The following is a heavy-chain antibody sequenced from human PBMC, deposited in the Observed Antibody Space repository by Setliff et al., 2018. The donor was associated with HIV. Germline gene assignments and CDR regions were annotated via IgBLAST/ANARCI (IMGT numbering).Heavy chain of an antibody. V-gene: IGHV4-61*01. J-gene: IGHJ4*02. CDR2: IYYGTT. D-gene: IGHD5-12*01. CDR3: ARGGDGYNYFDY. CDR1: GDSVSSGSYY. Sequence: SETLSLTCTVSGDSVSSGSYYWSWIRQPPGTGLEWIGYIYYGTTNYNPSLKSRVTISVDTSKNQFSLNLSSVTAADTAVYYCARGGDGYNYFDYWGQGTLVTVSS.